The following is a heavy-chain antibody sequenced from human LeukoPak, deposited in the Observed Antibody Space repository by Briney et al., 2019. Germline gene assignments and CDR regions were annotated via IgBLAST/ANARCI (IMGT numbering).Heavy chain of an antibody. V-gene: IGHV4-59*01. CDR3: ARGYCSSTSCSHYNWFDP. D-gene: IGHD2-2*01. J-gene: IGHJ5*02. CDR1: GGSISSYY. Sequence: PSETLSLTCTVSGGSISSYYWSWIRQPPGKGLEWIGYIYYSGSTNYNPSLKSRVTISVDTSKNQLSLKLSSVTAADTAVYYCARGYCSSTSCSHYNWFDPWGQGTLVTVSS. CDR2: IYYSGST.